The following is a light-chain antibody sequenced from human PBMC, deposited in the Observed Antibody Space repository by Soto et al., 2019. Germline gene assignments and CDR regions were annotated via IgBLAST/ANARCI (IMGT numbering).Light chain of an antibody. J-gene: IGLJ1*01. CDR3: SSFTSSVTYV. CDR1: SSHVGGHNS. CDR2: DVS. V-gene: IGLV2-14*01. Sequence: QSVLTQPASVSGSPGQSITISCTGTSSHVGGHNSVSWYRQDPGKAPKLMIYDVSNRPSGVSDRFSGSKSGNTASLTISGLQIEDEADYYCSSFTSSVTYVFGTGTKVTVL.